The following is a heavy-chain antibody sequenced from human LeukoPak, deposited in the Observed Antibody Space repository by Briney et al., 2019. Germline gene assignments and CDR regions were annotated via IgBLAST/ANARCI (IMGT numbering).Heavy chain of an antibody. CDR3: AKGLGSSLDY. V-gene: IGHV3-30*18. J-gene: IGHJ4*02. CDR2: ISYDGSNK. CDR1: GFTFSSYG. Sequence: PGGSLRLSCAASGFTFSSYGMHGVRQPPGKGLEWVAVISYDGSNKYYADSVKGRFTISRDNSKNTLYLQMNSLRAEDTAVYYCAKGLGSSLDYWGQGTLVTVSS.